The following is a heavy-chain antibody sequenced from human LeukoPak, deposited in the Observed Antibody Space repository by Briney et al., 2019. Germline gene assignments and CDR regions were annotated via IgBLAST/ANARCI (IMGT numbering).Heavy chain of an antibody. CDR1: GGSISSSSYY. D-gene: IGHD3-16*01. CDR2: IYYSGST. Sequence: SETLSLTCTVSGGSISSSSYYWGWIRQPPGKGLEWIGSIYYSGSTYYNPSLKSRVTISVDTSKNQFSLKLSSVTAADTAVYYCARRDSETKYYDYVWGSRGDYFDYWGQGTLVTVSS. V-gene: IGHV4-39*01. CDR3: ARRDSETKYYDYVWGSRGDYFDY. J-gene: IGHJ4*02.